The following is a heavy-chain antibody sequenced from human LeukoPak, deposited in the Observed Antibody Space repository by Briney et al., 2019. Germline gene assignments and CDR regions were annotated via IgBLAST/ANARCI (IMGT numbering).Heavy chain of an antibody. J-gene: IGHJ4*02. D-gene: IGHD4-17*01. CDR2: IYYSGST. V-gene: IGHV4-59*01. CDR1: GGSIRNYF. CDR3: AKAVTPVISLQYFDY. Sequence: PSGTLSLTCTVSGGSIRNYFWSWIRQPPGKGLEWIGYIYYSGSTNYNPSLKSRVTISVDTSKNQFSLTLSSVTAADTAVYYCAKAVTPVISLQYFDYWGQGTLVTVSS.